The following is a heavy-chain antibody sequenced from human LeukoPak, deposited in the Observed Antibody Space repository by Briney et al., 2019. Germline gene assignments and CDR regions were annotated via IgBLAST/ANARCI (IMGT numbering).Heavy chain of an antibody. V-gene: IGHV3-48*03. CDR1: GFRISEYE. CDR2: IGRSGISI. Sequence: PGGSLRLSCVACGFRISEYEMNRVRQAPGKGLEWVSYIGRSGISIYYADSVKGRFTISRDNAKNSLYLQMNSLRVEDTAFYYCGILSPLVYGGQGILVTVSS. CDR3: GILSPLVY. J-gene: IGHJ4*02. D-gene: IGHD2-15*01.